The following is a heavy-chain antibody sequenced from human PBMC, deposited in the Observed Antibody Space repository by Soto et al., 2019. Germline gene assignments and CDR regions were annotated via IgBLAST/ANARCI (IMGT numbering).Heavy chain of an antibody. CDR2: IDHSGYT. J-gene: IGHJ5*02. CDR3: ARVRDCFEP. CDR1: GGSFSGYY. V-gene: IGHV4-34*01. Sequence: ETLSLTCAVYGGSFSGYYWNWIRQPPGKGLEWIGEIDHSGYTNYNPSLKSRVTISVDTSKNQFSLRLTSVTAADTAVYYCARVRDCFEPWCQGILVTVSS.